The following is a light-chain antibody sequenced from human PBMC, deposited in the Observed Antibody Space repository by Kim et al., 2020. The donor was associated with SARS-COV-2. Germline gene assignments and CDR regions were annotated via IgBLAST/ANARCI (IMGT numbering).Light chain of an antibody. CDR1: SGSIASNY. CDR3: QSYDSSNLNWV. V-gene: IGLV6-57*03. Sequence: NFMLTQPHSVSESPGKTVTISCTRSSGSIASNYVQWYQQRPGSAPTTVIYEDNQRPSGVPDRFSGSIDSSSNSASLTISGLKTEDEADYYCQSYDSSNLNWVFGGGTQLPVL. CDR2: EDN. J-gene: IGLJ3*02.